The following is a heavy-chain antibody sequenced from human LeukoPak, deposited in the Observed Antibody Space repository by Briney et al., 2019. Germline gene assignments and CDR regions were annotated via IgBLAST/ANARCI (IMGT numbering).Heavy chain of an antibody. CDR1: GFTFSSYA. V-gene: IGHV3-23*01. CDR2: ISGSGGST. Sequence: GGSLRLSCAASGFTFSSYAMSWVRQAPGKGLEWVSAISGSGGSTYYADSVKGRLTISRDISKNTLFLQMGSLRTEDMAVYYCARGHRSSWFDAFDIWGQGIMVTVSS. J-gene: IGHJ3*02. D-gene: IGHD6-13*01. CDR3: ARGHRSSWFDAFDI.